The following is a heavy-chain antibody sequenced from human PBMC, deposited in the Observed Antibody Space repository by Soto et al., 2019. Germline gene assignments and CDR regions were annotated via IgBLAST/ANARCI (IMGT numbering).Heavy chain of an antibody. V-gene: IGHV4-34*01. Sequence: PSETLSLTCAVYGGSFSGYYWTWIRQPPGTGLEWIGEINHSGSTNYNPSLKSRVTISVDTSQEQFSLKRSSWTSSDTAVHYFGRHVNLPLAGPGFASWGRGTLVPVSS. D-gene: IGHD6-19*01. CDR2: INHSGST. CDR1: GGSFSGYY. CDR3: GRHVNLPLAGPGFAS. J-gene: IGHJ4*02.